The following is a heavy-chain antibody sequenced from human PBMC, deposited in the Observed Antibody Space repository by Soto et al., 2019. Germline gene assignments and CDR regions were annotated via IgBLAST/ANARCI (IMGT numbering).Heavy chain of an antibody. CDR3: ARSQTTRGFDV. CDR1: GFTFSSYE. Sequence: DVQLAESGGGLVQPGGALRLSCVASGFTFSSYEMNWVRQAPGKGLVWVSYISSSGGTIYYADSMRGRITISRDNAQNSLYLQMNSLTADDTAVYYCARSQTTRGFDVWGQGTVVIVSS. J-gene: IGHJ3*01. D-gene: IGHD1-1*01. CDR2: ISSSGGTI. V-gene: IGHV3-48*03.